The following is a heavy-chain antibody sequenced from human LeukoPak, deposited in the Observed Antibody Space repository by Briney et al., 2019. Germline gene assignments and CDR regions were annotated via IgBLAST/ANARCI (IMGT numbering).Heavy chain of an antibody. CDR3: ARGHSSVATGIPYYLDY. V-gene: IGHV4-34*01. CDR2: IIHSGST. CDR1: GGSFSGYY. D-gene: IGHD2-21*02. Sequence: SETLSLTCAVYGGSFSGYYWSWIRQPPGKGLEWIGEIIHSGSTNYNPSLKSRVTVSIDTSKNQVSLKLRSVTAADTAVYYCARGHSSVATGIPYYLDYWGRGTLVTVSS. J-gene: IGHJ4*02.